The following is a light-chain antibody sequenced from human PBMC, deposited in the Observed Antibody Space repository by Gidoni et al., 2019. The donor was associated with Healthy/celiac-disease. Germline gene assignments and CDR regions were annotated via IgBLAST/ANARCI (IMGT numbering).Light chain of an antibody. CDR3: QQYNNGPPPLT. CDR1: QSVSRK. J-gene: IGKJ1*01. CDR2: GAS. V-gene: IGKV3-15*01. Sequence: ELVITQSPDTLSVSPVERATLSCRASQSVSRKLAWYQQTPVQAPRLLIYGASTRATGIPARFSGSGSGTEFTLTISSLQSEDFAVYYCQQYNNGPPPLTFGQGTKVEIK.